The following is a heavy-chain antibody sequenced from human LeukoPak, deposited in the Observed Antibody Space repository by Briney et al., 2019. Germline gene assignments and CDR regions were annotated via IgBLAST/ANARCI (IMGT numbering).Heavy chain of an antibody. CDR3: ARDTALFRAFDI. J-gene: IGHJ3*02. V-gene: IGHV4-38-2*02. CDR2: VYHSGST. CDR1: NYSISSGYY. Sequence: PSETLSLTCTVSNYSISSGYYWGWIRQPPGKGLEWIASVYHSGSTSYNPSLKSRVTISIQKSKNQISLKLTSVTAADTAVYYCARDTALFRAFDIWGQGTLVTVSS.